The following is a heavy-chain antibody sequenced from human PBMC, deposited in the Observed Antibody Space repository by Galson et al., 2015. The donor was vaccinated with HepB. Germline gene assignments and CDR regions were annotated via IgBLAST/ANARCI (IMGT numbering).Heavy chain of an antibody. Sequence: SLRLSCAASGFTFSSYAMHWVRQAPGKGLEWVAVISYDGSNKYYADSVKGRFTISRDNSKNTLYLQMNSLRAEDTAVYYCASSMVRGANPPFDYWGQGTLVTVSS. CDR3: ASSMVRGANPPFDY. CDR1: GFTFSSYA. V-gene: IGHV3-30*04. D-gene: IGHD3-10*01. CDR2: ISYDGSNK. J-gene: IGHJ4*02.